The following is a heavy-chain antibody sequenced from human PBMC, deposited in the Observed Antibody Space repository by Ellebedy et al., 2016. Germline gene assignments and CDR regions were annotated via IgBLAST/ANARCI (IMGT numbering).Heavy chain of an antibody. CDR3: ALWFGELEYVRWFDS. Sequence: SETLSLTXTVSGDSITRTSYHWGWIRQPPGKGLEWIGTIYYSGNTYFSPSLKSRVALSVDTSKNQFSLRLSSVTAADTAVYYCALWFGELEYVRWFDSWGQGTLVIVSS. J-gene: IGHJ5*01. CDR2: IYYSGNT. V-gene: IGHV4-39*01. CDR1: GDSITRTSYH. D-gene: IGHD3-10*01.